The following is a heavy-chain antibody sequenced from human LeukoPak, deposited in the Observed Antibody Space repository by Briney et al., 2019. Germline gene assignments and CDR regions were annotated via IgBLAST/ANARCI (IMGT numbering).Heavy chain of an antibody. Sequence: ASVKVSCKASGYTFTGYYMHWVRQAPGQGLEGMGWINPNSGGTNYAQKFQGRVTMTRDTSIRTAYMELSGLRCADTAVYYCARDKWRVVPAVYYYYSYMDVWGKGTTVTVSS. V-gene: IGHV1-2*02. J-gene: IGHJ6*03. CDR2: INPNSGGT. D-gene: IGHD2-2*01. CDR3: ARDKWRVVPAVYYYYSYMDV. CDR1: GYTFTGYY.